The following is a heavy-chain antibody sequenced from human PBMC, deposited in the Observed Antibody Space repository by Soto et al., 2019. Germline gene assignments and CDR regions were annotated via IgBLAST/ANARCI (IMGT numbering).Heavy chain of an antibody. Sequence: SETLSLTCTVSGDSVTSVSDYWSWIRQPPGKGLEWIGYIYYSGSADYNPSLGSRVTISIDTSKNQFSLKLTSVTAADAAVYYCARGVGFGYYYYHMDLWGQGTTVTVSS. D-gene: IGHD3-10*01. J-gene: IGHJ6*02. CDR1: GDSVTSVSDY. CDR2: IYYSGSA. V-gene: IGHV4-61*01. CDR3: ARGVGFGYYYYHMDL.